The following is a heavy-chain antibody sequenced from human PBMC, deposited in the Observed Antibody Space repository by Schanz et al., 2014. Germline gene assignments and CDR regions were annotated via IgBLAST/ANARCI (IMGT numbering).Heavy chain of an antibody. CDR2: INHYGRT. CDR1: GGSFIGYD. CDR3: AIPRGSYAPNWSEARYFQH. J-gene: IGHJ1*01. D-gene: IGHD1-1*01. V-gene: IGHV4-34*01. Sequence: QVRLQQWGAGLLKPSGTLSLTCAVYGGSFIGYDWSWIRQFPGQDLEWIGDINHYGRTNYNPSLMGRVSMSIDASQNHFSLKMTSLTAADTAIYYCAIPRGSYAPNWSEARYFQHWGQGSLVTVSS.